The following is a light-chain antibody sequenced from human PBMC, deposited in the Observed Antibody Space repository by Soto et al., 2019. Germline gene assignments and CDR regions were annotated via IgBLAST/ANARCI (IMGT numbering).Light chain of an antibody. V-gene: IGLV2-14*01. Sequence: QSVLTQPASVSGSPGQSITISCTGTSSDVGGYNYVSWYQHHPGKAPKLMIYEVSNRPSGVSNRFSGSKSGNTASLTISGLQAEDEADYYCSSYTSSDTRVVGTGTKVT. J-gene: IGLJ1*01. CDR3: SSYTSSDTRV. CDR2: EVS. CDR1: SSDVGGYNY.